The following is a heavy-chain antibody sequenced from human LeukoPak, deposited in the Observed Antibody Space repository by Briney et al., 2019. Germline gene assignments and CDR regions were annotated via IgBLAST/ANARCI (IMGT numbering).Heavy chain of an antibody. Sequence: SETLSLTCTVSGGSISSYYWSWIRQPPGKGLEWIGYIYYSGSTNYNPSLKSRVTISVDTSKNQFSLKLSSVTATDTAVYYCFSYYYYYYGMDVWGQGTTVTVSS. CDR1: GGSISSYY. CDR2: IYYSGST. D-gene: IGHD2-2*01. J-gene: IGHJ6*02. V-gene: IGHV4-59*08. CDR3: FSYYYYYYGMDV.